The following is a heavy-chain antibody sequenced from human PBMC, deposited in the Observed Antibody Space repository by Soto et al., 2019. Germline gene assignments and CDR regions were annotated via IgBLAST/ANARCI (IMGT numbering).Heavy chain of an antibody. J-gene: IGHJ4*02. CDR2: ISGSGATT. CDR3: VVYSVLTVRGRHSFDN. CDR1: GFTFATSA. V-gene: IGHV3-23*01. Sequence: GGSLRLSCAVSGFTFATSAMTWVRQPPGKGLEWISGISGSGATTLYAESVKGRFTISRDNSKNTLFLQMNSLRDEDTAVYYCVVYSVLTVRGRHSFDNCSQRTRVTAS. D-gene: IGHD2-8*01.